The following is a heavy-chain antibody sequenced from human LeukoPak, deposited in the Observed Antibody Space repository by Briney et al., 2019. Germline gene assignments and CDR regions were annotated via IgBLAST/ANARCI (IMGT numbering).Heavy chain of an antibody. Sequence: VASVKVSCKASGYTFTGYYMHWVRQAPGQGLEWMGWINPNSGGTNYAQKFQGRVTMTRDTSISTAYMELSRLRSDDTAVYYCARDFSGSYPFSLFDYWGQGTLVTVSS. V-gene: IGHV1-2*02. CDR1: GYTFTGYY. CDR3: ARDFSGSYPFSLFDY. J-gene: IGHJ4*02. CDR2: INPNSGGT. D-gene: IGHD1-26*01.